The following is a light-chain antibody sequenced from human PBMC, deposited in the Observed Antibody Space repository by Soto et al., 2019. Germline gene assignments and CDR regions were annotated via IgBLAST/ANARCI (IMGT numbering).Light chain of an antibody. CDR2: AAS. CDR3: QHLNHYPYT. V-gene: IGKV1-9*01. Sequence: DIQMTQSPSSLSASVGDRFTITCRASQDIRSFLAWYQQKPGKAPKLLISAASTLQSGVPSRFSGSGSGTEFTLTISSLQPEDFAIYYCQHLNHYPYTFGQGTRLEIK. J-gene: IGKJ5*01. CDR1: QDIRSF.